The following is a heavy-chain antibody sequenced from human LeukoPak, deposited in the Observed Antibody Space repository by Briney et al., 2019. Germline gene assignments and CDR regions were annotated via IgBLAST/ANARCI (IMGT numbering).Heavy chain of an antibody. V-gene: IGHV4-39*01. J-gene: IGHJ4*02. CDR3: AIHHDL. CDR1: GGSISSSSYY. Sequence: NPSETPSLTCTVSGGSISSSSYYWGWIRQPPGKGLEWIGSIYYSGSTYYNPSLKSRVTISVDTSKNQFSLKLSSVTAADTAVYYCAIHHDLWGQGTLVTVSS. CDR2: IYYSGST. D-gene: IGHD3-3*01.